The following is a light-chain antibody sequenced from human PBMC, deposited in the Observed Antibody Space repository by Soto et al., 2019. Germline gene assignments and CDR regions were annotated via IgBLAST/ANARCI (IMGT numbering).Light chain of an antibody. CDR1: QSIGDW. Sequence: DVQMAQSPSTLSASVGDRVTITCRASQSIGDWLAWFQQKAGKAPALLIYRASYLESGVPSRFSGSVSGTEFTLTISSLQPDDFSTYYCQHYSTYSGSFGPGTKVEIK. CDR2: RAS. V-gene: IGKV1-5*03. J-gene: IGKJ3*01. CDR3: QHYSTYSGS.